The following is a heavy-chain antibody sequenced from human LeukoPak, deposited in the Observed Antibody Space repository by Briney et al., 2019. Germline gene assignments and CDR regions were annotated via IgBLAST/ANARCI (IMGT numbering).Heavy chain of an antibody. D-gene: IGHD5-18*01. V-gene: IGHV4-34*01. Sequence: PSETLSLTCAVYGGSFSGYYWSWIRQPPGKGLEWIGEINHSGSTSYNPSLKSRVTISVDTSKNQFSLKLSSVTAADTAVYYCARVGQLWFHYFDYWGQGTLVTVSS. CDR1: GGSFSGYY. J-gene: IGHJ4*02. CDR3: ARVGQLWFHYFDY. CDR2: INHSGST.